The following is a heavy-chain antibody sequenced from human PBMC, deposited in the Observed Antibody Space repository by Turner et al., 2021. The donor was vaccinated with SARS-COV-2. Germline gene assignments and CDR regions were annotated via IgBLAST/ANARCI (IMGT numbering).Heavy chain of an antibody. CDR2: ISWNSGSI. CDR1: GFTFDDYA. CDR3: AKGGGTRTGPFDY. Sequence: EVQLLQSGGGLVQPGRSLRLSCAASGFTFDDYAMHWVRQATGKGLEWVSGISWNSGSIGYADSVKGRFTISRDNAKNSLYLQMISLRAEDTALYYCAKGGGTRTGPFDYWGQGTLVTVSS. D-gene: IGHD1-1*01. J-gene: IGHJ4*02. V-gene: IGHV3-9*01.